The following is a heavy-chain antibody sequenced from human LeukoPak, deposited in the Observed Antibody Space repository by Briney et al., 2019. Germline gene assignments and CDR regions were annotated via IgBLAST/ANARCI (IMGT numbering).Heavy chain of an antibody. D-gene: IGHD3-10*01. J-gene: IGHJ4*02. V-gene: IGHV4-59*08. CDR2: IYYSGST. CDR1: GGSISSYY. Sequence: PSETLSLTCTVSGGSISSYYWSWIRQPPGKGLEWIGYIYYSGSTNYNPSLKSRVTISVDTSKNQFSLKLSSVTAADTAVYYCARAVITMVRGVRGYFDYWGQGTLVTVSS. CDR3: ARAVITMVRGVRGYFDY.